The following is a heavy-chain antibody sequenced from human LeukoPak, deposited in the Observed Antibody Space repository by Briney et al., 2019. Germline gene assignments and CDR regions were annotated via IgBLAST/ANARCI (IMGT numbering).Heavy chain of an antibody. CDR3: AKDIDGVVRAFDI. CDR1: GFTFDDYA. J-gene: IGHJ3*02. Sequence: GRSLRLSCAASGFTFDDYAMHWVRQAPGKGLEWVSGISWNSGSIGHADPMKGRFTISRDNAKNSLYLQMNSLRAEDTALYYCAKDIDGVVRAFDIWGQGTMVTVSS. D-gene: IGHD4-23*01. V-gene: IGHV3-9*01. CDR2: ISWNSGSI.